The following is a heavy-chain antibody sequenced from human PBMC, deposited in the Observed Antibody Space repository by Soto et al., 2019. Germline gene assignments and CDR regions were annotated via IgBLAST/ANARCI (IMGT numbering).Heavy chain of an antibody. J-gene: IGHJ6*03. Sequence: ASVKVSCKASGYTFTSYDINWVRQATGQGLEWMGWMNPNSGNTGYAQKFRGRVTMTRNTSISTAYMELSSLRSEDTAVYYCASLSANHPLRNYYYYMDVWGKGTTVTVSS. D-gene: IGHD3-16*01. V-gene: IGHV1-8*01. CDR2: MNPNSGNT. CDR3: ASLSANHPLRNYYYYMDV. CDR1: GYTFTSYD.